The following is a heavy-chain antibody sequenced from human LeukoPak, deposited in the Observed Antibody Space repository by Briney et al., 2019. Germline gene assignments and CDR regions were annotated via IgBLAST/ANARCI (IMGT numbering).Heavy chain of an antibody. CDR1: GYTFTSYD. CDR3: ATRGEFDWLFFDY. V-gene: IGHV1-8*03. Sequence: GASVKVSCKASGYTFTSYDINWVRQATGQGLEWMGWMNPNSGNTGYAQKFQGRVTITRNTSISTAYMELSSLRSEDTAVYYCATRGEFDWLFFDYWGQGTLVTVSS. J-gene: IGHJ4*02. D-gene: IGHD3-9*01. CDR2: MNPNSGNT.